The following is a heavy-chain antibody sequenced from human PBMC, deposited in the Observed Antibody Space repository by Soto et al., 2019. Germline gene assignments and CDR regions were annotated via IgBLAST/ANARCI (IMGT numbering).Heavy chain of an antibody. V-gene: IGHV3-30-3*01. CDR2: ISYDGSNK. D-gene: IGHD6-13*01. J-gene: IGHJ4*02. Sequence: QPGGSLRLSCAASGFTFSSYAMHWVRQAPGKGLEWVAVISYDGSNKYYADSVKGRFTISRDNSKNTLYLQMNSLRAEDTAVYYCARDGSSPALRGYFDYWGQGTLVTVSS. CDR1: GFTFSSYA. CDR3: ARDGSSPALRGYFDY.